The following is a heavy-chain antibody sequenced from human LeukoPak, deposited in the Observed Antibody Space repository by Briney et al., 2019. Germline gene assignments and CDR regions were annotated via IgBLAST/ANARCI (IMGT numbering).Heavy chain of an antibody. CDR2: ISGGGGST. J-gene: IGHJ4*02. D-gene: IGHD1-7*01. V-gene: IGHV3-23*01. Sequence: GGSLRLSCAASGFTFSSYAMSWVRQAPGKGLEWVSAISGGGGSTYYADSVKGRFTISRDNSKNTLYLQMNSLRAEDTAVYYCAKDGSRGITGTTRGFDYWGQGTLVTVSS. CDR3: AKDGSRGITGTTRGFDY. CDR1: GFTFSSYA.